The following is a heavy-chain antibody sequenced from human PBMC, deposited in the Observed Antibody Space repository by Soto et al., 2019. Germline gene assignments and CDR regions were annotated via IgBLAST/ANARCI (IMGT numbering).Heavy chain of an antibody. CDR3: ARDGSDVEMATTAFGAALPVDP. Sequence: EVQLVESGGGLVQPGGSLRLSCAASGFTFSSYEMNWVRQAPGQGLEWVSYISSSGSTIYYADSVKGRFTISRDNAKNSLYLQMNSLRAEDTAVYYCARDGSDVEMATTAFGAALPVDPWGQGTLVTVSS. CDR1: GFTFSSYE. D-gene: IGHD5-12*01. CDR2: ISSSGSTI. J-gene: IGHJ5*02. V-gene: IGHV3-48*03.